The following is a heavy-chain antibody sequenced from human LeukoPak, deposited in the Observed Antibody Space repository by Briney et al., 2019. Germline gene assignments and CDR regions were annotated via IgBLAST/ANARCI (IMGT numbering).Heavy chain of an antibody. CDR1: GGSISTGGYY. CDR2: LFYSGIT. Sequence: SEALSLTCTVSGGSISTGGYYWGWIRQAPGKGLEWIGGLFYSGITFYNPSLNSRATLSVATSKNRFSLKLSSVTAADTAVYYCARLGGYSHGPDPVDYWGQGTLATVSS. D-gene: IGHD5-18*01. V-gene: IGHV4-39*01. J-gene: IGHJ4*02. CDR3: ARLGGYSHGPDPVDY.